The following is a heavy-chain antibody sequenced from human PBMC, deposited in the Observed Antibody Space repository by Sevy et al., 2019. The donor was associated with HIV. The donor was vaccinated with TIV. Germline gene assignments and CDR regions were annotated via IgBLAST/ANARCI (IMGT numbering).Heavy chain of an antibody. D-gene: IGHD2-15*01. CDR2: IYYSGST. Sequence: SETLSLTCTVSGGSISSSSYYWGWIRQPPGKGLEWIGSIYYSGSTYYNPSLKSRVTISVDTSKNQFSLRLGSVTAADTAVYYCARHGRVVAANNWFDPWGQGTLVTVSS. V-gene: IGHV4-39*01. J-gene: IGHJ5*02. CDR3: ARHGRVVAANNWFDP. CDR1: GGSISSSSYY.